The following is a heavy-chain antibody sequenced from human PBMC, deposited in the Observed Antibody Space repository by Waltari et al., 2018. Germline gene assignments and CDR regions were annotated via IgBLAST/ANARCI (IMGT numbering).Heavy chain of an antibody. J-gene: IGHJ6*02. D-gene: IGHD6-25*01. CDR3: ARAQLVAASDNFYGMDV. CDR2: INPNSGGT. V-gene: IGHV1-2*02. Sequence: QVQLVQSGAAVKKPGASVKVSCKASGYTFTDYFMHWVRQAPGQGLECMGWINPNSGGTNYAQKFQGRVTMTRDTSISTAYMELSSLRSDDTAVYYCARAQLVAASDNFYGMDVWGQGTTVTVSS. CDR1: GYTFTDYF.